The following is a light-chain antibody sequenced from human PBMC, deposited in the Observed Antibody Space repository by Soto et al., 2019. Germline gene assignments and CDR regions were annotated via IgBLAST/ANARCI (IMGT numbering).Light chain of an antibody. CDR1: QSLLYNNTFNY. CDR2: LGS. CDR3: MQALQSLT. V-gene: IGKV2-28*01. Sequence: EIVMTQSPLTLPVTPGEPASMSCRSSQSLLYNNTFNYLDWYLQKPGQSPHLLIYLGSHRASGVPDRISGSGSGTDFSMKISRVEAEDVGTYYCMQALQSLTFGQGTRLEI. J-gene: IGKJ5*01.